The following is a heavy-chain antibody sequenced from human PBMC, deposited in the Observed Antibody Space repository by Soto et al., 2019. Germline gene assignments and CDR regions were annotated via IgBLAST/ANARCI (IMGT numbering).Heavy chain of an antibody. D-gene: IGHD3-10*01. CDR1: GFTFSSYA. J-gene: IGHJ4*02. CDR2: ISGSGGST. CDR3: AKEYYYGSGSYPPLFDY. Sequence: EVQLLESGGGLVQPGGSPRLSCAASGFTFSSYAMSWVRQAPGKGLEWVSAISGSGGSTYYADSVKGRFTISRDNSKNTLYLQMNSLRAKDTAVYYCAKEYYYGSGSYPPLFDYWGQGTLVTVSS. V-gene: IGHV3-23*01.